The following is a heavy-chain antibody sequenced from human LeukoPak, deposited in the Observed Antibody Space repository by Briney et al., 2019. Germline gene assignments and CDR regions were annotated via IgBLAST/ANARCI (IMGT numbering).Heavy chain of an antibody. CDR2: IYYSGST. D-gene: IGHD3-9*01. CDR1: GGSISNYY. V-gene: IGHV4-59*13. CDR3: ARKVLYYDILTGYYGYFDY. Sequence: PSETLSLTCTVSGGSISNYYWSWIRQPPGKGLEWIGCIYYSGSTNYNPSLRSRVTISVDTSKNQFSLKLNSVTAADTAVYYCARKVLYYDILTGYYGYFDYWGQGTLVTVSS. J-gene: IGHJ4*02.